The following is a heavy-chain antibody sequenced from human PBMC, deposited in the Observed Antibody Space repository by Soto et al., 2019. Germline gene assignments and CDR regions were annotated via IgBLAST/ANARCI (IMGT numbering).Heavy chain of an antibody. Sequence: QVRLQESGPGLVKPSQTLSLKCTVSGASISSGDYYWSWVRQPPGQGLEWIGYIYYSGITYFNPSLKSRVAISMETSKNQFFLTLSSVTAADTAVYFCAKGVTVFGPVIRFWLDPWGQGTLVTVSS. J-gene: IGHJ5*02. CDR1: GASISSGDYY. D-gene: IGHD3-3*01. CDR3: AKGVTVFGPVIRFWLDP. V-gene: IGHV4-30-4*01. CDR2: IYYSGIT.